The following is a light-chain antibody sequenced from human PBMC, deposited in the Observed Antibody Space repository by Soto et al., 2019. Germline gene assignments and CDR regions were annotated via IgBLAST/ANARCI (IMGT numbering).Light chain of an antibody. J-gene: IGKJ3*01. CDR3: QQSYISPFT. Sequence: DIQMTQSPSSLSTSVGDRVTITCRASQSISRNLNWYQQKPGKAPTLLIYAATSLQSGVPSSVGGSGSGTDVTLTISSLQPEDFATYYCQQSYISPFTFGPGTKVGIK. CDR2: AAT. CDR1: QSISRN. V-gene: IGKV1-39*01.